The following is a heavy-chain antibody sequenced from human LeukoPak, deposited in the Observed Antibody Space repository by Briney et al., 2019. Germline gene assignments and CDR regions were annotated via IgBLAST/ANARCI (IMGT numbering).Heavy chain of an antibody. V-gene: IGHV1-46*01. J-gene: IGHJ5*02. CDR3: ARDRFAAVTTWVCDH. Sequence: GASVKVSCKASGHTFTNYFMHWVRQAPGQGLEWMGVINPSGGSTTYAQKFQGRVTMTRDTSTNTVYMDLSSLRSEDTAVYYCARDRFAAVTTWVCDHWGQGTLVTVSS. CDR1: GHTFTNYF. D-gene: IGHD4-17*01. CDR2: INPSGGST.